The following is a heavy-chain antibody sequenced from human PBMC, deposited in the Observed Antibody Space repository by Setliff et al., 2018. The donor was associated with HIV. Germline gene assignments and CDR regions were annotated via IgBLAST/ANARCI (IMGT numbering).Heavy chain of an antibody. J-gene: IGHJ4*02. Sequence: SETLSLTCNVSGVSVSSVGYYWTWIRQRPGKGLEWIGYIYYSGSTKYNPSLKSRLSISIDTSKNQFSLKLNSVTAADTSVYYCASSRPGATNLDYWGQGTLVTVSS. CDR2: IYYSGST. D-gene: IGHD1-26*01. CDR1: GVSVSSVGYY. V-gene: IGHV4-31*03. CDR3: ASSRPGATNLDY.